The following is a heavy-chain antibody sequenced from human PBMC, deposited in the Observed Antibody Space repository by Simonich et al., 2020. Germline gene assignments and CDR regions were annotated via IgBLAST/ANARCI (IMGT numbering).Heavy chain of an antibody. V-gene: IGHV3-30*07. Sequence: QVQLVESGGGVVQPGRSLRISCAASGITFSSYAMHWVRQAPVKGLEWGEVISYDRRNKFSASSVKGRFTIYRYNSKNTLYLQMNSLRAEDTAVYYCARDRNWGWFDPWGQGTLVTVSS. CDR3: ARDRNWGWFDP. CDR2: ISYDRRNK. CDR1: GITFSSYA. J-gene: IGHJ5*02. D-gene: IGHD7-27*01.